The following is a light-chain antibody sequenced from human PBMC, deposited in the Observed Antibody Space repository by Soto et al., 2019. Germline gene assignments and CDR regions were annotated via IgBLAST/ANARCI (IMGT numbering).Light chain of an antibody. CDR3: QQYNSYWT. Sequence: ESQMTEDPSRLGERLVERESSSCRASQSVNHWLAWYQRKPGKAPKLLIYDASTLDSGIPARFSGSGSGTEFTLTISSLQPDDFATYYCQQYNSYWTVGQGTKVDIK. CDR2: DAS. CDR1: QSVNHW. J-gene: IGKJ1*01. V-gene: IGKV1-5*01.